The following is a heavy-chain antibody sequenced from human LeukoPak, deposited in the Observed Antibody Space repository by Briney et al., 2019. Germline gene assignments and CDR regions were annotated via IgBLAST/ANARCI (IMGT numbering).Heavy chain of an antibody. CDR3: ARHREDAYGPFDY. Sequence: ASVKVSCKASGYTFTSYFIHWVRQAPGQGLEWMGIIDPSGGSTNYAQNFQGRVTMTRDTSTSTVYMELSSLRSEDTAVYYCARHREDAYGPFDYWGQGTLVTVSS. CDR2: IDPSGGST. V-gene: IGHV1-46*01. D-gene: IGHD4-17*01. J-gene: IGHJ4*02. CDR1: GYTFTSYF.